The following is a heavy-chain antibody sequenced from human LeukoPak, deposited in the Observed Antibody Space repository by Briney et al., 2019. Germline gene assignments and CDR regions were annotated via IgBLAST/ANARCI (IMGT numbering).Heavy chain of an antibody. Sequence: PSETLSLTCAVYGAPFSDSYWSWIRQSPEKGLEWIGEINNSGSTSYNPSLNSRVIMSVDRSKNQLSLGLTSVTAADTAVYYCARGRYGPRLGNWGQGTLVTVSS. V-gene: IGHV4-34*01. CDR2: INNSGST. J-gene: IGHJ4*02. D-gene: IGHD3-16*01. CDR3: ARGRYGPRLGN. CDR1: GAPFSDSY.